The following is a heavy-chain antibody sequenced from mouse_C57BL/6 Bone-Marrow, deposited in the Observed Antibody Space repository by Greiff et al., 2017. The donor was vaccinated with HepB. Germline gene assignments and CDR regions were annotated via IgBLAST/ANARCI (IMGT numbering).Heavy chain of an antibody. J-gene: IGHJ3*01. V-gene: IGHV10-1*01. D-gene: IGHD1-1*01. CDR3: SGKRWFAY. CDR1: GFSFNTYA. CDR2: IRSKSNNYAT. Sequence: EVKLQESGGGLVQPKGSLKLSCAASGFSFNTYAMNWVRQAPGKGLEWVARIRSKSNNYATYYADSVKDRFTISRDDSESMLYRQMNNLKTEDTAMYYCSGKRWFAYWGQGTLVTVSA.